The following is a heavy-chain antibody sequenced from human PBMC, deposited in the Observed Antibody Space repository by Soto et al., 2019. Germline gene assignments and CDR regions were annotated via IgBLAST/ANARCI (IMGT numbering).Heavy chain of an antibody. CDR3: ARDFPSMDV. J-gene: IGHJ6*02. CDR2: IKTDGSST. CDR1: GFTFSSYW. Sequence: XXSLRLSFAASGFTFSSYWMHWVPQAQGKGLVWVSRIKTDGSSTSYADSVKGRFTISRDNAKNTLYLQMYSLRAEDTAVYYCARDFPSMDVWGQGTTVTVSS. V-gene: IGHV3-74*01.